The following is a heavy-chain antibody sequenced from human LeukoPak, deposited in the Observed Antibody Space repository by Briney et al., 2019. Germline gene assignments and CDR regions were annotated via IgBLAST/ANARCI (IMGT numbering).Heavy chain of an antibody. CDR1: GYTLTELS. Sequence: ASVKVSCKVSGYTLTELSMHWVRQAPGKGLEWMGGFDPEDGETIYAQKFQGRVTMTEDTSTDTAYMELSSLRSGDTAVYYCATAPYYYYGMDVWGQGTTVTVSS. V-gene: IGHV1-24*01. CDR2: FDPEDGET. J-gene: IGHJ6*02. CDR3: ATAPYYYYGMDV.